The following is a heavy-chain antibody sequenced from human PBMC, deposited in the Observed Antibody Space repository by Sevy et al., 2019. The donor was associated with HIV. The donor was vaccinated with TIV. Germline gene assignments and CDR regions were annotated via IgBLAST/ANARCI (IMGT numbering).Heavy chain of an antibody. D-gene: IGHD3-16*01. J-gene: IGHJ6*02. Sequence: GGSLILSCAASGFTFGTYDMHWVRHAPGKGLEWVAIISYDGSYRYYADSVRGRFSMSRDNSKNTMYLQMSGLLIEDTAVYYCAKNRPPGGSLFSRHGMDVWGRGTTVTVSS. V-gene: IGHV3-30*18. CDR1: GFTFGTYD. CDR2: ISYDGSYR. CDR3: AKNRPPGGSLFSRHGMDV.